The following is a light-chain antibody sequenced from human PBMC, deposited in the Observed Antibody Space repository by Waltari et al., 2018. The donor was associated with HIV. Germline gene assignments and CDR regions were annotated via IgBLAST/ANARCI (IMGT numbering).Light chain of an antibody. CDR2: DVN. J-gene: IGLJ3*02. Sequence: QSALTQPRSVSGSPGQSVTISCTGTSSDVGDYNYVSWYQQHPGKAPKLMIFDVNKRPSGVPDRFPGSKSGNTASLTISGLQAEDEADYYCCSYADKYTWVFGGGTKLTVL. CDR3: CSYADKYTWV. V-gene: IGLV2-11*01. CDR1: SSDVGDYNY.